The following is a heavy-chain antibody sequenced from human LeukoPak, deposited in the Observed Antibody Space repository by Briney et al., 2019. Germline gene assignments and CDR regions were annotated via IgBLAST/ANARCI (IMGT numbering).Heavy chain of an antibody. CDR3: ARRYYYFWSGYYSH. D-gene: IGHD3-3*01. V-gene: IGHV4-38-2*02. CDR1: GYSISSGYY. Sequence: SETLSLTCTVSGYSISSGYYWGWIRQPPGKGLEWIGSIYHSGSTYYNPSLKSRVTISVDTSKNQFSLKLSSVTAADTAVYYCARRYYYFWSGYYSHWGQGTLVTVSS. J-gene: IGHJ4*02. CDR2: IYHSGST.